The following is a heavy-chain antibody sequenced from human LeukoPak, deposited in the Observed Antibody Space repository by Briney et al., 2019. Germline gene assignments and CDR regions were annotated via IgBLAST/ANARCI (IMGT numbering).Heavy chain of an antibody. CDR1: GLTFDDYG. Sequence: LSGGSLRLSCEASGLTFDDYGMSSVRQPPGKGLEWVSGINRNGGSTDYADSVKGRFTISRDNAKNSHFLQMNSLRVEDTALYYCARGFRNGPFDCWGQGTLVTVSS. V-gene: IGHV3-20*04. CDR3: ARGFRNGPFDC. CDR2: INRNGGST. J-gene: IGHJ4*02. D-gene: IGHD2-8*01.